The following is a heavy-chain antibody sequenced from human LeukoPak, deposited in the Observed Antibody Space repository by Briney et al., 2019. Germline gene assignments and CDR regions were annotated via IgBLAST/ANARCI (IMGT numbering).Heavy chain of an antibody. J-gene: IGHJ4*02. CDR3: GILTLSPG. D-gene: IGHD1-14*01. CDR1: EITLSNDW. V-gene: IGHV3-74*01. Sequence: PGGSLRLSCAASEITLSNDWIHWVRQAPGQGLVWVSRISYDGHNTNYADSVKGRFTISRDTAKNTLYLQMNSLRVDDTAVYYCGILTLSPGWGQGTLVTVSS. CDR2: ISYDGHNT.